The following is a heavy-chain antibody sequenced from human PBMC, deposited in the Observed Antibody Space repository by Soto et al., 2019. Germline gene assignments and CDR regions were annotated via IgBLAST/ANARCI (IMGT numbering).Heavy chain of an antibody. CDR2: IRSKAYGGTT. Sequence: GGSLRLSCTASGFTFGDYAMSWFRQAPGKGLEWVGFIRSKAYGGTTEYAASVKGRFTISRDDSKSIAYLQMNSLKTEDTAVYYCTRRNSIYVYGDYIPYFDYWGQGTLVTVSS. D-gene: IGHD4-17*01. CDR3: TRRNSIYVYGDYIPYFDY. V-gene: IGHV3-49*03. J-gene: IGHJ4*02. CDR1: GFTFGDYA.